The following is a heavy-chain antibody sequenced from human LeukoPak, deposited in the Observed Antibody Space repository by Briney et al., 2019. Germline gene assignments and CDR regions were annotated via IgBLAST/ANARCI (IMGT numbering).Heavy chain of an antibody. J-gene: IGHJ4*02. CDR1: GFTFDDYA. CDR3: AKVPHYYDFWSGSGYFDY. CDR2: ISWNSGSI. D-gene: IGHD3-3*01. V-gene: IGHV3-9*01. Sequence: PGGSLRVSCAASGFTFDDYAMHWVRQAPGNGLEWVSGISWNSGSIGYAASVKGRFTISRDNAKNSLYLQMNSLRAEDTALYYCAKVPHYYDFWSGSGYFDYWGQGTLVTVSS.